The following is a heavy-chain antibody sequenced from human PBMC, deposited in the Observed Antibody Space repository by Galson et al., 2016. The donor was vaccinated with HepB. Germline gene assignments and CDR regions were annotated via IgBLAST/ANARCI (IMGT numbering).Heavy chain of an antibody. J-gene: IGHJ4*02. CDR1: GDYINRGNW. Sequence: ETLSLTCAVSGDYINRGNWWTWVRQPPGRGLEWIGEIFHSGGTNYSPSLRSRTSMSVDTSKNQFSLKLTSVTAADTAVYYCARGISGYDKQLDSWGQGTLVTVSS. D-gene: IGHD5-12*01. V-gene: IGHV4-4*02. CDR2: IFHSGGT. CDR3: ARGISGYDKQLDS.